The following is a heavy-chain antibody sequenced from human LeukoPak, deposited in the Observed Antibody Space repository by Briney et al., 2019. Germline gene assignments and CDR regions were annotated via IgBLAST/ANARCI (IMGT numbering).Heavy chain of an antibody. J-gene: IGHJ6*04. CDR1: GFTFSSYE. V-gene: IGHV3-48*03. CDR3: AELGITMIGGV. Sequence: PGGSLRLSCAASGFTFSSYEMNWVRQAPGKGLEWVSDISNSGSTISYADSVKGRFTISRDNAKNSLSLQMNSLRAEDTAVYYCAELGITMIGGVWGKGTTVTISS. D-gene: IGHD3-10*02. CDR2: ISNSGSTI.